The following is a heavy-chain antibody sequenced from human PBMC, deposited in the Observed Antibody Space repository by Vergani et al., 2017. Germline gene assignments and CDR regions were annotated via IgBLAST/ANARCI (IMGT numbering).Heavy chain of an antibody. V-gene: IGHV1-24*01. CDR3: ATTRDNKNDY. D-gene: IGHD1-1*01. CDR2: FAPEDGET. Sequence: QVQLVQSGAEVQKPGASVKVSCKVSGYTLTELSMHWVRQAPGKGLEWMGDFAPEDGETIYAQKFQVRVTMTEDTSTDTAYMALSSLRSEDTSVYYCATTRDNKNDYWGQGTLVTVSS. CDR1: GYTLTELS. J-gene: IGHJ4*02.